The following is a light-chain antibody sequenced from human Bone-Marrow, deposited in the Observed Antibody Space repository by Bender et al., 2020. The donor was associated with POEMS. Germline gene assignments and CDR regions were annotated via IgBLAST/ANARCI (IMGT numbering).Light chain of an antibody. V-gene: IGLV3-1*01. CDR3: CSHANRGTSYV. CDR1: KLEDKY. Sequence: SYELTQPPSVSVSPGQTASITCSGHKLEDKYTCWYRQKPGQSPVLVIYQDTKRPSGIPERFAGSNSGNTATLTISGTQAEDEAHYFCCSHANRGTSYVFGTGTQVTVL. J-gene: IGLJ1*01. CDR2: QDT.